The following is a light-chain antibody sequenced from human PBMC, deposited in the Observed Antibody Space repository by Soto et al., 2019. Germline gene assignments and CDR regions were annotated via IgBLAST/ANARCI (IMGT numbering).Light chain of an antibody. V-gene: IGKV3-20*01. CDR1: QSVSSSY. CDR2: GAS. J-gene: IGKJ3*01. Sequence: EIVLTQSPGTLPLSPGERATLSCRASQSVSSSYLAWYQQKPGQAPRLLIYGASSRATGIPDRFSGSGSGTDFTLTISRLEPEDFAVYYCQQYGKTFGPGTKVDIK. CDR3: QQYGKT.